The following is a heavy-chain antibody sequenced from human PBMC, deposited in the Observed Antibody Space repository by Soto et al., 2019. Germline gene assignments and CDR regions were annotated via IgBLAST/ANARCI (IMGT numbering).Heavy chain of an antibody. Sequence: QVQLVQSGAEVKKPGASVKVSCKASGYTFTSYGISWVRQAPGQGLEWMGWISAYNGNTNYAQKLQGRVTMTTDTSTSTAYMELRSLRSDDTAVYYCARDLWFGEPYYYYYVLDVWGQGTTVTVSS. CDR3: ARDLWFGEPYYYYYVLDV. V-gene: IGHV1-18*01. CDR1: GYTFTSYG. J-gene: IGHJ6*02. D-gene: IGHD3-10*01. CDR2: ISAYNGNT.